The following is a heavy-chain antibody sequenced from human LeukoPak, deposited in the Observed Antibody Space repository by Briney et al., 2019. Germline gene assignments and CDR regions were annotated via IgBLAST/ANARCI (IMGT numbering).Heavy chain of an antibody. CDR2: ISSNGGST. J-gene: IGHJ4*02. Sequence: GGSLRLSCAASGFTFSSYAMHWVRQAPGKGLEYVSAISSNGGSTYYANSVKGRFTISRDNAKNSLYLQMNSLRAEDTAVYYCARAKRVGANKSYFDYWGQGTLVTVSS. CDR1: GFTFSSYA. D-gene: IGHD1-26*01. CDR3: ARAKRVGANKSYFDY. V-gene: IGHV3-64*01.